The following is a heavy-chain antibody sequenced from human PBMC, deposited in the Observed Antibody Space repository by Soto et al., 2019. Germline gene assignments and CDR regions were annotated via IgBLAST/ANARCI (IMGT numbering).Heavy chain of an antibody. V-gene: IGHV3-23*03. CDR3: AKENGYSSSWFEFDY. J-gene: IGHJ4*02. D-gene: IGHD6-13*01. CDR2: IYSGGST. CDR1: GFTFSSYS. Sequence: PGGSLRLSCAASGFTFSSYSMNWVRQAPGKGLEWVSVIYSGGSTYYADSVKGRFTISRDNSKNTLYLQMNSLRAEDTAVYYCAKENGYSSSWFEFDYWGQGTLVTVSS.